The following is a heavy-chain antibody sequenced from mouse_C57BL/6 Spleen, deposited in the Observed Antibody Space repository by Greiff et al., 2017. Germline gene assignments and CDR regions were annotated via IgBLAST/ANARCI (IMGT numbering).Heavy chain of an antibody. CDR2: INPNNGGT. Sequence: EVQLQQSGPELVKPGASVKISCKASGYTFTDYYMNWVKQSHGKGLEWIGDINPNNGGTSYNQKFKGKATLTVDKSSSTADMELRSLTSEDSAVYYCARSVRGWFAYWGQGTLVTVSA. J-gene: IGHJ3*01. D-gene: IGHD2-14*01. CDR1: GYTFTDYY. V-gene: IGHV1-26*01. CDR3: ARSVRGWFAY.